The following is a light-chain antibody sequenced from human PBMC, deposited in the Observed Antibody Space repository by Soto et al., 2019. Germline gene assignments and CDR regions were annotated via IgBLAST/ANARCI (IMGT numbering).Light chain of an antibody. CDR3: QQYEKLPIT. V-gene: IGKV1-33*01. CDR2: DAS. J-gene: IGKJ5*01. CDR1: QDISTS. Sequence: DIQMTQSPSSLSTSVGDRVTITCQASQDISTSLNWYQQKPGKAPKLLMYDASNLETGVPSRVSGSGSGTDFTLTINSLQPEDIATYYCQQYEKLPITFGPGTRL.